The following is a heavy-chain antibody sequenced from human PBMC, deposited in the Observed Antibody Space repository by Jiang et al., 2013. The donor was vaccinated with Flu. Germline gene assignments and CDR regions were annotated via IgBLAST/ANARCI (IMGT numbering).Heavy chain of an antibody. D-gene: IGHD3-3*01. J-gene: IGHJ6*04. V-gene: IGHV4-34*01. Sequence: LLKPSETLSLTCAVYGGSFSGYYWSWIRQPPREGGVEWIGEINHSGSTNYNPSLKSRVTISVDTSKNQFSLKLSSVTAADTAVYYCARLKSWSGPLYYYYGMDVWGKGTTVTVSS. CDR2: INHSGST. CDR3: ARLKSWSGPLYYYYGMDV. CDR1: GGSFSGYY.